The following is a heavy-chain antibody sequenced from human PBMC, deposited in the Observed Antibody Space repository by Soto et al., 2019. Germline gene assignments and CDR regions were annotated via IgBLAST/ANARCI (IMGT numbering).Heavy chain of an antibody. CDR2: SYYNEFT. CDR1: VGSDNSNALY. Sequence: QVQLQESGPGLVKPSETLSLTCTVSVGSDNSNALYWSWLRQPQVKVLEWIGSSYYNEFTKYYNPRLRSRVTISVNTSKNKFSLKLSSVTAADTAVYFCLSKDRVYFSWFNPWGQGTLVTVSS. J-gene: IGHJ5*02. D-gene: IGHD1-26*01. V-gene: IGHV4-61*08. CDR3: LSKDRVYFSWFNP.